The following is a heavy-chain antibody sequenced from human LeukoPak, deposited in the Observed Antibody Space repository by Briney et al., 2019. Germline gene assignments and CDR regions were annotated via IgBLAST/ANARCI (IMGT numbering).Heavy chain of an antibody. D-gene: IGHD4-23*01. V-gene: IGHV3-30-3*01. J-gene: IGHJ4*02. CDR1: GFTFSSYA. CDR3: ARDVCPITCPSGNSNAFDY. Sequence: PGGSLRLSCAASGFTFSSYAMHWVRQAPGKGLEWVAVISYDGSNKYYADSVKGRFTISRDNSKNTLYLQMNSLRAEDTAVYYCARDVCPITCPSGNSNAFDYWGQGTLVTVSS. CDR2: ISYDGSNK.